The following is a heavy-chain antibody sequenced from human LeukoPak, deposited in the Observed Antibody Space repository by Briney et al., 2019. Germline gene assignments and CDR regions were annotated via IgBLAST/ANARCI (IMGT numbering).Heavy chain of an antibody. CDR3: ARAFTSTGYYYVEY. V-gene: IGHV3-33*08. D-gene: IGHD3-22*01. J-gene: IGHJ4*02. CDR2: IWYDGNNK. CDR1: GFTFSDYY. Sequence: PGGSLRLSCAASGFTFSDYYMSWIRQAPGKGLEWVAVIWYDGNNKYYADSVKGRFTISRDNSKNTLYLQMNSLRAEDTAVYYCARAFTSTGYYYVEYWGQGTLVTVSS.